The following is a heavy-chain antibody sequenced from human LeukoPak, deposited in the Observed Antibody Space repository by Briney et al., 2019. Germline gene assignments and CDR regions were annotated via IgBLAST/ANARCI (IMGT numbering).Heavy chain of an antibody. D-gene: IGHD3-10*01. CDR3: AKVYGSGSY. J-gene: IGHJ4*02. Sequence: PGGSLRLSCAASGFTLSNYAMSWVRQAPGKGLEWVSVIYSGGSTYYADSVKGRFTVSRDISKNTLYLQMNSLRADDTAVYYCAKVYGSGSYWGQGTLVTVSS. CDR1: GFTLSNYA. CDR2: IYSGGST. V-gene: IGHV3-66*01.